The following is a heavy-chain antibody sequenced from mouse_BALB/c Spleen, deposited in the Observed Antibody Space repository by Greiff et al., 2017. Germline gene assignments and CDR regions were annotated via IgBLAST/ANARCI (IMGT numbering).Heavy chain of an antibody. CDR1: GYAFSSSW. CDR2: IYPGDGDT. CDR3: ARGSVVDYFDY. D-gene: IGHD1-1*01. J-gene: IGHJ2*01. V-gene: IGHV1-82*01. Sequence: QVQLQQSGPELVKPGASVKISCKASGYAFSSSWMNWVKQRPGQGLEWIGRIYPGDGDTNYNGKFKGKATLTADKSSSTAYMQLSSLTSVDSTVYFCARGSVVDYFDYWGQGTTLTVSS.